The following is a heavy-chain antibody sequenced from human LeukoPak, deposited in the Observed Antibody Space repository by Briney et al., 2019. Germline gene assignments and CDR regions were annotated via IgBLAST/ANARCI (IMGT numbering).Heavy chain of an antibody. CDR2: IIPIFGTA. D-gene: IGHD1-7*01. V-gene: IGHV1-69*13. J-gene: IGHJ3*02. Sequence: ASVKVSCKASGGTFSSYAISWVRQAPGQGLEWMGGIIPIFGTANYAQKFQGRVTITADESTSTAYMELSSLRSEDTAVYYCANPRGNWNYDAFDIWGQGTMVTVSS. CDR1: GGTFSSYA. CDR3: ANPRGNWNYDAFDI.